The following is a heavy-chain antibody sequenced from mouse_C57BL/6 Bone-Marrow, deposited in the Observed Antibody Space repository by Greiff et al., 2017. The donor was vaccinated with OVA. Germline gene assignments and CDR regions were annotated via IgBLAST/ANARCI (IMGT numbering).Heavy chain of an antibody. V-gene: IGHV1-75*01. CDR3: ARDSNYPHDFDY. Sequence: VQLQQSGPELVKPGASVKISCKASGYTFTDYYINWVKQRPGQGLEWIGWIFPGSGSTYYNEKFKGKATLTVDKSSSTAYMLRSSLTSEDSAVYCCARDSNYPHDFDYWGQGTTLTVSS. D-gene: IGHD2-5*01. CDR1: GYTFTDYY. CDR2: IFPGSGST. J-gene: IGHJ2*01.